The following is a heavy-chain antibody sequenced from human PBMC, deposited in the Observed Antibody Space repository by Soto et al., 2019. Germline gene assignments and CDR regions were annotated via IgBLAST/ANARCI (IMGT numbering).Heavy chain of an antibody. CDR1: GGSISSSSYY. J-gene: IGHJ4*02. CDR2: IYYSGST. V-gene: IGHV4-39*01. CDR3: ARPFSEFSDRIDY. D-gene: IGHD1-26*01. Sequence: PSETLSLTCTVSGGSISSSSYYWGWIRQPPGKGLEWIGSIYYSGSTYYNPSLKSRVTISVDTSKNQFSLKLSSVTAADTAVYYCARPFSEFSDRIDYWGQGTLVTVSS.